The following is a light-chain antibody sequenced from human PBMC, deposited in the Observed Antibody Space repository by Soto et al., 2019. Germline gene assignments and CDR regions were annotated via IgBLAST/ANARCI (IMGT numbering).Light chain of an antibody. Sequence: DIQMTQSPSTLSASVGDRVTITCRASQNIGRYLAWYQRKAGEAPKLLIYDASTSQSGVPSRFNGGGSGTEFTLSISGLQADDFATYYCQHYRGLSSFGPGTTVDVK. CDR1: QNIGRY. J-gene: IGKJ3*01. CDR2: DAS. V-gene: IGKV1-5*01. CDR3: QHYRGLSS.